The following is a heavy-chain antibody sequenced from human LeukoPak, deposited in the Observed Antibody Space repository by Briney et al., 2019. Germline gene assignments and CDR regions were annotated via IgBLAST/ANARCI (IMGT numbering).Heavy chain of an antibody. CDR2: ISSYSSYI. V-gene: IGHV3-21*01. D-gene: IGHD3-16*01. CDR1: GFIFSSYS. J-gene: IGHJ4*02. CDR3: ARDSPSFSY. Sequence: PGGSLRLSCAASGFIFSSYSVNWVRQAPGKGLEWVSSISSYSSYIYYADSVKGRFTISRDNAKNSLYLQMNSLRAEDTSVYYCARDSPSFSYWGQGTLVTVSS.